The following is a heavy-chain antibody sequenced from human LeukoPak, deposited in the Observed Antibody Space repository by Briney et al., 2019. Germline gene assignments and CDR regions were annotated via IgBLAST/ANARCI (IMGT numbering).Heavy chain of an antibody. CDR1: GYTFTSYY. CDR2: INPSGGST. D-gene: IGHD6-13*01. J-gene: IGHJ4*02. Sequence: EASVTVSCKASGYTFTSYYMHWVRQAPGQGLEWMGIINPSGGSTSYAQKFQGRVTMTRDMSTSTVYMELSSLRSEDTAVYYCARAYSSSWYSGQFDYWGQGTLVTVSS. V-gene: IGHV1-46*01. CDR3: ARAYSSSWYSGQFDY.